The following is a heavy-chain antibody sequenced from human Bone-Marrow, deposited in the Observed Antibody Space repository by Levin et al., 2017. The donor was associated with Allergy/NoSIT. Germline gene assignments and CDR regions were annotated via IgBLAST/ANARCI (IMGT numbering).Heavy chain of an antibody. V-gene: IGHV1-46*01. D-gene: IGHD5-12*01. CDR1: GYTFTTHY. J-gene: IGHJ4*02. CDR2: INPSGGSA. CDR3: ARDLGGYDSKGLDY. Sequence: ASVKVSCKASGYTFTTHYMHWVRQAPGQGLEWMGIINPSGGSASYAQKFQGRVTMTRDTSTSTVYMELSSLRSEDTAVYYCARDLGGYDSKGLDYWGQGTLVTVSS.